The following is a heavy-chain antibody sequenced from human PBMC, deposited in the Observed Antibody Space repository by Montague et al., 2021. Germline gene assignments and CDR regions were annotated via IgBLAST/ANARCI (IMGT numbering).Heavy chain of an antibody. Sequence: SETLSLTCSVSGGSVNGYDWSWIRQPPGKGLEWIGYMRSSGCPNYNPSFKSRLAISIDRSRNQFSLELSFVTAADTAIYFCGRDYWGSIDYWGHGILVTVSS. D-gene: IGHD7-27*01. V-gene: IGHV4-59*02. CDR1: GGSVNGYD. CDR2: MRSSGCP. CDR3: GRDYWGSIDY. J-gene: IGHJ4*01.